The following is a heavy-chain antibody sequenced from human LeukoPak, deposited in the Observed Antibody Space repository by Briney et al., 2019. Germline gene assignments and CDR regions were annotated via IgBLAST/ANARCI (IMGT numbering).Heavy chain of an antibody. Sequence: SETLSLTCTVSGASISSDAYYWSWIRQHPGKGLEWIGYIYYTGSTYYNPSLLSRMTISVDTSKNQFSLNLSSVTAADTAVYYCARTYYYDSSGYYPTWGQGTLVTVSS. V-gene: IGHV4-31*03. D-gene: IGHD3-22*01. J-gene: IGHJ4*02. CDR2: IYYTGST. CDR3: ARTYYYDSSGYYPT. CDR1: GASISSDAYY.